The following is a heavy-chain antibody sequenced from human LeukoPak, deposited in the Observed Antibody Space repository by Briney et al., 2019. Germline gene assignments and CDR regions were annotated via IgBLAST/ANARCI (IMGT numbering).Heavy chain of an antibody. J-gene: IGHJ4*02. V-gene: IGHV4-59*08. CDR1: GGSISSYL. CDR3: ARRGSGSYHDY. CDR2: IYYSGST. Sequence: SETLSLTCTVSGGSISSYLWSWIRQPPGKGLEWIGYIYYSGSTNYNPSPKSRVTISVDTSKNQFSLKLSSVTAADTAVYYCARRGSGSYHDYWGQGTLVTVSS. D-gene: IGHD3-10*01.